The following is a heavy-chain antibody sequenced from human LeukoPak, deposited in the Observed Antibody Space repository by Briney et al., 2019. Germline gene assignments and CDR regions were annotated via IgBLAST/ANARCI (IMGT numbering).Heavy chain of an antibody. J-gene: IGHJ6*03. V-gene: IGHV1-2*02. CDR2: MNPNSGGT. CDR1: GYTFTGYY. CDR3: ARDPIVRRRGDYYYYYMDV. Sequence: GASVKVSCKASGYTFTGYYMHWVRQAPGQGLEWMGWMNPNSGGTNYAQNFQGRVTMTRDTSISTAYMELNRLTSDDTAVYYCARDPIVRRRGDYYYYYMDVWGKGTTVTVSS. D-gene: IGHD3-22*01.